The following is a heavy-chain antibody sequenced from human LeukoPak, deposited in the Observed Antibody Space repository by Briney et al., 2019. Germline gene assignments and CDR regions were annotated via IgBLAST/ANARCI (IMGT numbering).Heavy chain of an antibody. CDR1: GFTFSGSA. J-gene: IGHJ4*02. Sequence: GGSLRLSCAASGFTFSGSAMHWVRQASGKGLEWVGRIRSKANSYATAYAASVKGRFTISRDDSKNMAYLQMNSLKTEDTAVYYCTRPLHDYGDFGRWGQGTLVTVSS. D-gene: IGHD4-17*01. CDR2: IRSKANSYAT. V-gene: IGHV3-73*01. CDR3: TRPLHDYGDFGR.